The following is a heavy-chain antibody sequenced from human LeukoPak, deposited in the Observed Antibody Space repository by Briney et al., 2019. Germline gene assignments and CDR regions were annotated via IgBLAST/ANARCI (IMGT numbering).Heavy chain of an antibody. CDR1: GFTFSSYA. D-gene: IGHD2-21*02. V-gene: IGHV3-7*01. J-gene: IGHJ1*01. CDR2: INPDGRDT. Sequence: GGSLRLSCAASGFTFSSYAMSWVRQAPGKGLEWVAHINPDGRDTYYVDSVKGRFTISRDNAQNSMYLQMNSLRVEDTAVYYCATWGDTTAEYFQRWGQGTLVTVSS. CDR3: ATWGDTTAEYFQR.